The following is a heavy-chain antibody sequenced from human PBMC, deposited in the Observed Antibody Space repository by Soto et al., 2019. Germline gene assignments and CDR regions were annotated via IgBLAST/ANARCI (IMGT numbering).Heavy chain of an antibody. CDR1: GLIFSNYK. Sequence: PGGSLRLSCAASGLIFSNYKMHWVRQAPGKGLVWVSYISSSGSTIYYADSVKGRFTISRDNAKNSLYLQMNSLRAEDTAVYYCAREGRSGLGELDPWGQGTLVTVSS. V-gene: IGHV3-11*01. CDR3: AREGRSGLGELDP. J-gene: IGHJ5*02. CDR2: ISSSGSTI.